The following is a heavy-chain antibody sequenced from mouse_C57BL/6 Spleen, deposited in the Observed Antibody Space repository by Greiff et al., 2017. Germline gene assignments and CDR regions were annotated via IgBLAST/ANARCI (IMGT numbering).Heavy chain of an antibody. J-gene: IGHJ4*01. CDR2: IYPRSGNT. CDR1: GYTFTSYG. CDR3: ATKRGAGYYAMDY. Sequence: QVQLQQSGAELARPGASVKLSCKASGYTFTSYGISWVKQRTGQGLEWIGEIYPRSGNTYYNEKFKGKATLTADKSSSTAYMEIRSLTSEDSAVYFCATKRGAGYYAMDYWGQGTSVTVSS. V-gene: IGHV1-81*01.